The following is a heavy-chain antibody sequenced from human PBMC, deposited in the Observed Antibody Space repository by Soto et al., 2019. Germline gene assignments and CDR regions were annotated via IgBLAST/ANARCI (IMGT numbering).Heavy chain of an antibody. CDR1: GGSISSSSYY. Sequence: PSETLSLTCTVSGGSISSSSYYWGWIRQPPGKGLEWIGSIYYSGSTYYNPSLKSRVTISVDTSKNQFSLKLSSVTAADTAVYYCARRGGGNFNWFDPWGQGTLVTVSS. D-gene: IGHD2-21*02. J-gene: IGHJ5*02. CDR2: IYYSGST. CDR3: ARRGGGNFNWFDP. V-gene: IGHV4-39*01.